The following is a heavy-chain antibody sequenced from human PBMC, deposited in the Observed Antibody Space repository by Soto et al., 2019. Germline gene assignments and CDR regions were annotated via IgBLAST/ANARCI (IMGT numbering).Heavy chain of an antibody. CDR1: GGSVSSGSYY. J-gene: IGHJ4*02. V-gene: IGHV4-61*01. D-gene: IGHD6-19*01. CDR3: ARGFNSRWDTLDY. Sequence: SETLSLTCTVSGGSVSSGSYYWSWIRQPPGKGLEWIGYIYYSGSTNYNPSLKSRVTISVDTSKNQFSLKLSSVTAADTAVYYCARGFNSRWDTLDYWGQGTLVTVYS. CDR2: IYYSGST.